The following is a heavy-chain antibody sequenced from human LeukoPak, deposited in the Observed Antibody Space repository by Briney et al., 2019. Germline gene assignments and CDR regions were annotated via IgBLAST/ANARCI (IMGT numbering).Heavy chain of an antibody. CDR3: AKRITVSAGYYLDS. D-gene: IGHD6-19*01. V-gene: IGHV3-23*01. CDR1: GFSCSSFA. J-gene: IGHJ4*02. Sequence: PGGSLRLSCVGSGFSCSSFAMSWVRQAPGKGLEWVSTISGGGSYTYFADSVEGRFTVSRDDSKSMHFLQMNSLRPEDTALYFCAKRITVSAGYYLDSWGRGTLVTVSS. CDR2: ISGGGSYT.